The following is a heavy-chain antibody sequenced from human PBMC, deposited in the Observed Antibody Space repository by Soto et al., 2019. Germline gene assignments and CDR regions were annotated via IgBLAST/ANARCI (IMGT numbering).Heavy chain of an antibody. V-gene: IGHV3-30*18. D-gene: IGHD3-22*01. CDR1: GFTFSSYG. Sequence: GGSLRLSCAAPGFTFSSYGMHWVRQAPGKGLEWVAVISYDGSNKYYADSVKGRFTISRDNSKNTPYLQMNSLRAEDTAVYYCGKTTHYYDSSGYYWSPDYWGQGTLVTVSS. J-gene: IGHJ4*02. CDR3: GKTTHYYDSSGYYWSPDY. CDR2: ISYDGSNK.